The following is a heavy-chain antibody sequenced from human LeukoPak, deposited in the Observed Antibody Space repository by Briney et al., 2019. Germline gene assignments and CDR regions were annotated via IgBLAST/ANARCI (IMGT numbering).Heavy chain of an antibody. V-gene: IGHV4-4*02. CDR1: GDSISSSNW. J-gene: IGHJ4*02. D-gene: IGHD3-10*01. CDR3: ARDTYYYGSGSYYDY. Sequence: SETLSLTCVVSGDSISSSNWWSWVRQPPGKGLEWIGEIYHSGSTNYNPSLKSRVTISVDTSKNQFSLKLSSVTAADTAVYYCARDTYYYGSGSYYDYWGQGTLVTVSS. CDR2: IYHSGST.